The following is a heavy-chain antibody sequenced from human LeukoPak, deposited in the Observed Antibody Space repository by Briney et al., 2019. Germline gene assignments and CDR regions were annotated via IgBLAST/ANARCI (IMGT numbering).Heavy chain of an antibody. V-gene: IGHV3-53*04. J-gene: IGHJ4*02. CDR3: ARAGYFDSSGHYSSFDY. CDR2: IYSGGST. CDR1: GFTVSSNY. D-gene: IGHD3-22*01. Sequence: GGSLRLSCAASGFTVSSNYMSWVRQAPGKGLEWVSVIYSGGSTYYADSVKGRFTISRHKSRNTLYLQMNSRRAEDAAVYYCARAGYFDSSGHYSSFDYWGQGTLVTVSS.